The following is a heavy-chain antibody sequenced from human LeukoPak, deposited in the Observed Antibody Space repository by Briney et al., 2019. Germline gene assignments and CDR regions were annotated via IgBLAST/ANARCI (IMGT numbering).Heavy chain of an antibody. CDR1: GGSISSYY. V-gene: IGHV4-59*01. CDR2: IYYSGST. J-gene: IGHJ4*02. D-gene: IGHD2-15*01. Sequence: PSETLSLTCTVSGGSISSYYWSWIRQPAGKGLEWIGSIYYSGSTYYNPPLKSRVTISVDTSKNQFSLKLRSVTAADTAVYYCARLQDSDTAYVDCWGQGTLVTVSS. CDR3: ARLQDSDTAYVDC.